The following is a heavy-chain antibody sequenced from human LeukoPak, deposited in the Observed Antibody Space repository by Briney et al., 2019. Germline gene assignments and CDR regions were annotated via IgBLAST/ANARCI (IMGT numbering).Heavy chain of an antibody. CDR2: IYYSGST. J-gene: IGHJ6*03. CDR3: ATNKRPNYYYYMDV. V-gene: IGHV4-59*01. D-gene: IGHD2-8*01. CDR1: GGSISSYY. Sequence: SETLPLTCTVSGGSISSYYWSWIRQPPGKGLEWIGYIYYSGSTNYNPSLKSRVTISVDTSKNQFSLKLSSVTAADTAVYYCATNKRPNYYYYMDVWGKGTTVTISS.